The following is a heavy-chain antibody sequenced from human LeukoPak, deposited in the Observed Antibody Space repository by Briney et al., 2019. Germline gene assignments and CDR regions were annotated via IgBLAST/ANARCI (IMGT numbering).Heavy chain of an antibody. Sequence: SVKVSCKASGGTFSSYAISWVRQAPGQGLEWMGGIIPIFGTANYAQKFQGRVTITADESTSTAYMELSRLRSDDTAVYYCARGGEGAAIDYFDYWGQGTLVTVSS. CDR1: GGTFSSYA. CDR2: IIPIFGTA. CDR3: ARGGEGAAIDYFDY. D-gene: IGHD3-10*01. V-gene: IGHV1-69*13. J-gene: IGHJ4*02.